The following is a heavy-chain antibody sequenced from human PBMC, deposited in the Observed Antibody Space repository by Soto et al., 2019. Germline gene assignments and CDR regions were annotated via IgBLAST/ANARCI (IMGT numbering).Heavy chain of an antibody. CDR1: GGTFSSYA. D-gene: IGHD2-21*02. V-gene: IGHV1-69*13. Sequence: SVKVSCKASGGTFSSYAISWVRQAPGQGLEWMGGIIPIFGTANYAQKFQGRVTITADESTSTAYMELSSLRSEDTAVYYCAGNYLAYCGGDCSRWSYYYGMDVWGQGTTVTVSS. J-gene: IGHJ6*02. CDR3: AGNYLAYCGGDCSRWSYYYGMDV. CDR2: IIPIFGTA.